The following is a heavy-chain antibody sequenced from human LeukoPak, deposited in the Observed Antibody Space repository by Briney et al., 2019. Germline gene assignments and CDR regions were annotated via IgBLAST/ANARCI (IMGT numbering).Heavy chain of an antibody. Sequence: GGSLRLSCAASGFTFSSYWMHWVRQAPGKGLVWVSRINSDGSSTSYADSVKGRFTISRDNAKNTLYLQMNSLRAEDTAVYYCARDSRYSSGWYYSRHDAFDIWGQGTMVTVSS. D-gene: IGHD6-19*01. CDR2: INSDGSST. V-gene: IGHV3-74*01. CDR1: GFTFSSYW. CDR3: ARDSRYSSGWYYSRHDAFDI. J-gene: IGHJ3*02.